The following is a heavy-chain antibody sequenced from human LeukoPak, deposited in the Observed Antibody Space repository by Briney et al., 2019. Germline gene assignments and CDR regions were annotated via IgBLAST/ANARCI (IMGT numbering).Heavy chain of an antibody. Sequence: GGSLRLSCSASGFTFSSYAMHWVRQAPGKGLEYVSAISSNGGSIYYADSVKGRFTISRDNSKNTLYLQMSSLRAEDTAVYYCVKDTGYSSGWYSDYFDYWGQGTLVTVSS. CDR3: VKDTGYSSGWYSDYFDY. J-gene: IGHJ4*02. CDR2: ISSNGGSI. V-gene: IGHV3-64D*06. D-gene: IGHD6-19*01. CDR1: GFTFSSYA.